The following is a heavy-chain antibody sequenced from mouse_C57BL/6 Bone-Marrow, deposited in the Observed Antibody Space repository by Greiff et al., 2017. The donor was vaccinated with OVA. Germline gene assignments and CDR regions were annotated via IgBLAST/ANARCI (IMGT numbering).Heavy chain of an antibody. J-gene: IGHJ4*01. CDR2: IDPENGDT. CDR1: GFNIKDDY. Sequence: EVKLQESGAELVRPGASVKLSCTASGFNIKDDYMHWVKQSPEQGLEWIGWIDPENGDTEYASKFQGKATITADTSSHTTYLQLSSLTSEDTAVYYCTSLGAMDYWGQGTSVTVSS. CDR3: TSLGAMDY. V-gene: IGHV14-4*01.